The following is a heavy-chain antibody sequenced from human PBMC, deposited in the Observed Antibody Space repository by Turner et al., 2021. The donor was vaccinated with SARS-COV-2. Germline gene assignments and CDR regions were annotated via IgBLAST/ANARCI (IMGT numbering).Heavy chain of an antibody. J-gene: IGHJ6*02. CDR1: GFTFDDYA. D-gene: IGHD6-13*01. CDR3: AKDQSTGYINSYGLDV. CDR2: ISWNSGTI. Sequence: EVQLVESGGGLVQPGRSLRLSCAASGFTFDDYAMNWVRLLPGKGLEWLSGISWNSGTIAYADSVKGRFTISRDNAKNSLYLQMNSLRVEDTALYYCAKDQSTGYINSYGLDVWGQGTTVTVSS. V-gene: IGHV3-9*01.